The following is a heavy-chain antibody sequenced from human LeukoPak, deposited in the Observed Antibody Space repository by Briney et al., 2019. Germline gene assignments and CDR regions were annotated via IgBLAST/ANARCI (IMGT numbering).Heavy chain of an antibody. CDR1: GGSISSSSYY. V-gene: IGHV4-61*02. CDR2: IYTSGST. Sequence: TLSLTCTVSGGSISSSSYYWSWIRQPAGKGLEWIGRIYTSGSTNYNPSLKSRVTMSVDTSKNQFSLKLSSVTAADTAVYYCARAYWFDPWGQRTLVTVSS. J-gene: IGHJ5*02. CDR3: ARAYWFDP.